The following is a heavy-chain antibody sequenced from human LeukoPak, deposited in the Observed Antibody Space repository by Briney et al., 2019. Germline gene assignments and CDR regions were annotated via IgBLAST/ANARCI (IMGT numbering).Heavy chain of an antibody. J-gene: IGHJ5*02. V-gene: IGHV4-59*01. CDR1: GGSISSYY. CDR2: IYYSGST. CDR3: ARGTYDFWSGYQYNWFDP. D-gene: IGHD3-3*01. Sequence: SETLSLTCTVSGGSISSYYWSWIRQPPGKGLEWIGYIYYSGSTNYNPSLKSRVTISVDTSKNQFSLKLSSVTAADTAVYYCARGTYDFWSGYQYNWFDPWGQGTLVTVSS.